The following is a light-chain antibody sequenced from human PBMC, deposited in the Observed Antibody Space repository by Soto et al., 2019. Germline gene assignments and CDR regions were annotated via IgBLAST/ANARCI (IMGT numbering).Light chain of an antibody. CDR2: GAS. Sequence: EIVLTQSPGTLSLSPGERATLSCRASQSVSSSYLAWYQQKPGQAPRLLIYGASSRATGIPDRFSGSGSGTDFTLTISRLEPEDSAVYYCQQYGSSFRTFGQGTKVEIK. CDR3: QQYGSSFRT. CDR1: QSVSSSY. V-gene: IGKV3-20*01. J-gene: IGKJ1*01.